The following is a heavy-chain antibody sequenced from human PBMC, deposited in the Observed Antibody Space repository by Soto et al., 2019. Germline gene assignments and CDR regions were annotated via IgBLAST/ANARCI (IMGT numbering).Heavy chain of an antibody. J-gene: IGHJ6*02. CDR3: ARDVVPDIVVVPAASGMDV. CDR2: INPSGGGT. CDR1: GYTFISYY. V-gene: IGHV1-46*03. D-gene: IGHD2-2*01. Sequence: ASVKVSCKASGYTFISYYMNWVRPAPGQGLEWMGMINPSGGGTYFAQKFQGRVTMTRDTSTSTVYMELSSLRSEDTAVYYCARDVVPDIVVVPAASGMDVWGQGTTVTVSS.